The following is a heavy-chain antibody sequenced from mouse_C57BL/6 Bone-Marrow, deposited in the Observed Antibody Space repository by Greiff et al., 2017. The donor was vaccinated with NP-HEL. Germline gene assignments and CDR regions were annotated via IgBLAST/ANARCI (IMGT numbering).Heavy chain of an antibody. CDR1: GFTFSDYY. Sequence: EVKLVESGGGLVQPGGSLKLSCAASGFTFSDYYMYWVRQTPETRLEWVAYISNGGGSTYYPDTVKGRFTISRDNAKNTLYLQMSRLKSEDTAMYYCARHDAMDYWGQGTSVTVSS. V-gene: IGHV5-12*01. CDR2: ISNGGGST. CDR3: ARHDAMDY. J-gene: IGHJ4*01.